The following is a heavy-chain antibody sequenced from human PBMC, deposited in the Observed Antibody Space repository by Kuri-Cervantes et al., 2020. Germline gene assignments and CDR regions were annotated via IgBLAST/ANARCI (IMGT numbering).Heavy chain of an antibody. D-gene: IGHD7-27*01. CDR3: ATGFY. J-gene: IGHJ4*01. CDR1: GGSVSSGDHY. CDR2: IYYSGST. V-gene: IGHV4-61*08. Sequence: ESLKISCTVSGGSVSSGDHYWNWIRQPPGKGFEWIGYIYYSGSTNYNPSLKSRITISVDTSKNQISLNLSSVTAADTAVYYCATGFYWGQGTLVTVSS.